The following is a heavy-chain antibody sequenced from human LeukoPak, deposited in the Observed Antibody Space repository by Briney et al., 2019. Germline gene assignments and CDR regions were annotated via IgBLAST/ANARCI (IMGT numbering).Heavy chain of an antibody. CDR3: ASSTTKGPHYYVGMDV. CDR2: IKQDGSEK. J-gene: IGHJ6*02. CDR1: LFTLTSYL. D-gene: IGHD4-11*01. V-gene: IGHV3-7*01. Sequence: GSLRLSRAASLFTLTSYLMSWVRQAPGKGLEWVADIKQDGSEKYYVDSVKGRFTISRDNAKNSLYLQINSLRAEDPAVYYCASSTTKGPHYYVGMDVWRQGPTVSVSS.